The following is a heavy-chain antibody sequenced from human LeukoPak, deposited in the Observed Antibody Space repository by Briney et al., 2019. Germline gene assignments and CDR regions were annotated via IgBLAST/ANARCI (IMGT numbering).Heavy chain of an antibody. CDR3: ARESSCSSTSCYRH. CDR1: GYTFTKYN. Sequence: ASVKVSCKTSGYTFTKYNVIWVRQAPGQGLEWMGWISTYNGHTNYAEKFQGRVTMTTDTSTTTAYVEMRSLKSDDAAVYYCARESSCSSTSCYRHWGQGTLVIVSA. V-gene: IGHV1-18*01. J-gene: IGHJ4*02. D-gene: IGHD2-2*01. CDR2: ISTYNGHT.